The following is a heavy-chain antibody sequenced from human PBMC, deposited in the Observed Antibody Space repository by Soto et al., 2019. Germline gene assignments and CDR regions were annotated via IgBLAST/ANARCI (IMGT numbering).Heavy chain of an antibody. J-gene: IGHJ4*02. CDR3: VKEIASAQ. CDR1: GFTFSNYW. Sequence: EVQLVESGGGLVQPGGSLRLSCETSGFTFSNYWMTWVRQAPGKGLEWVANIKKDGSQKNFVDSVKGRFTISRDNAKNSLYLKMDSLRVEDTAIYYCVKEIASAQWGQGTLVTVSS. CDR2: IKKDGSQK. D-gene: IGHD6-25*01. V-gene: IGHV3-7*01.